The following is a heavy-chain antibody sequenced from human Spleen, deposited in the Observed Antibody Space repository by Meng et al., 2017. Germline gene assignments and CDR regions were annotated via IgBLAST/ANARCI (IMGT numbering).Heavy chain of an antibody. J-gene: IGHJ4*02. CDR2: IIPLFDTA. V-gene: IGHV1-69*13. CDR1: GGTFSNYA. CDR3: ASSGNYRIYYFDY. D-gene: IGHD3-22*01. Sequence: SSVKVSCKASGGTFSNYAFSWVRQVPGQGLEWMGGIIPLFDTANYAQKFLGRVTISADESTSTAYMELSSLRSEDTAVYFCASSGNYRIYYFDYWGQGTLVTVSS.